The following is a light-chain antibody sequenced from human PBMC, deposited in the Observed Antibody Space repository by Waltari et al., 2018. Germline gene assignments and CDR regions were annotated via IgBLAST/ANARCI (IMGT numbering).Light chain of an antibody. V-gene: IGLV1-40*01. CDR2: GNN. CDR1: FSNIGTSYD. CDR3: QSYDNSLNAVI. J-gene: IGLJ2*01. Sequence: QSVLPQPPSVSGAPGQRVTIPCTGSFSNIGTSYDVNWYRQVPGTAPKLLIYGNNNRPSGVPDRVSGSKSGTSASLAITGLQAEDEADYFCQSYDNSLNAVIFGGGTKLTVL.